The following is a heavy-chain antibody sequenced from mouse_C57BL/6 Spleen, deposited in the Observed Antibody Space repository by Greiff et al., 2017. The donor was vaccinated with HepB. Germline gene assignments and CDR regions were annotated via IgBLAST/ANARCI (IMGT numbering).Heavy chain of an antibody. CDR3: ARMERTAQADGFAY. CDR1: GYTFTSYW. J-gene: IGHJ3*01. V-gene: IGHV1-50*01. CDR2: IDPSDSYT. Sequence: VQLQQSGAELVKPGASVKLSCKASGYTFTSYWMQWVKQRPGQGLEWIGEIDPSDSYTNYNQKFKGKATLTVDTSSSTAYMQLSSLTSEDSAVYCCARMERTAQADGFAYWGQGTLVTVSA. D-gene: IGHD3-2*02.